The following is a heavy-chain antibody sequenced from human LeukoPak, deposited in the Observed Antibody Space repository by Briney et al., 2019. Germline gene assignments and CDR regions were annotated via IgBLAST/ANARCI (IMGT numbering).Heavy chain of an antibody. CDR2: INPNSGGT. V-gene: IGHV1-2*02. Sequence: GASVKVSCKASGYTFTGYYMHWVRQAPGQGLEWMGWINPNSGGTNYAQKLQGRVTMTTDTSTSTAYMELRSLRSDDTAVYYCARGLPEAFSEYGSGTLRYWGQGTLVTVSS. CDR3: ARGLPEAFSEYGSGTLRY. CDR1: GYTFTGYY. D-gene: IGHD3-10*01. J-gene: IGHJ4*02.